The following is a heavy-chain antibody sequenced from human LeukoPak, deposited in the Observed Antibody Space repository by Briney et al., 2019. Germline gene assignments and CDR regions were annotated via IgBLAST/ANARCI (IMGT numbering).Heavy chain of an antibody. CDR1: GFTFSSYW. V-gene: IGHV3-7*01. J-gene: IGHJ4*02. CDR3: ASLLSGSNQINDY. CDR2: IKQDGSEK. Sequence: GGSLRLSCAASGFTFSSYWMSWVRQAPGKGLEWVANIKQDGSEKYYVDSVKGRFTISRDNAKNSLYLQMNSLRAEDTAVYYCASLLSGSNQINDYWGQGTLVTVSS. D-gene: IGHD1-26*01.